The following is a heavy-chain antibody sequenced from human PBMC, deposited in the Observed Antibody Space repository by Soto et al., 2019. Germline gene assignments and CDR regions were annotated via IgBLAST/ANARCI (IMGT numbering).Heavy chain of an antibody. J-gene: IGHJ4*02. CDR1: GFTFSSYW. CDR2: INSDGSST. D-gene: IGHD6-19*01. V-gene: IGHV3-74*01. Sequence: EVQLVESGGGLVQPGGSLRLSCAASGFTFSSYWMHWVRQAPGKGLVWVSRINSDGSSTTYADSVKGRFTISRDTAKNTLYLQMKSLRAEDTAVYYCARDVSSGWYSVFDYWGQGTLVTVSS. CDR3: ARDVSSGWYSVFDY.